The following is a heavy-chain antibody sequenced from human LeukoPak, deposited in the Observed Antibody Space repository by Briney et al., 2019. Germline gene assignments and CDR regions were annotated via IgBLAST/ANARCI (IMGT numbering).Heavy chain of an antibody. V-gene: IGHV4-59*12. J-gene: IGHJ4*02. CDR1: GGSISRYY. Sequence: SESLSLTCTDPGGSISRYYWSWIREPPREGLEWVGYIYYSGGTNYNPSLKSRATMSVDTSKNQFSLKRNSVTAAHTAVYYCARLTTGFWGVPDYWGQGTLVTVSS. CDR3: ARLTTGFWGVPDY. CDR2: IYYSGGT. D-gene: IGHD4-17*01.